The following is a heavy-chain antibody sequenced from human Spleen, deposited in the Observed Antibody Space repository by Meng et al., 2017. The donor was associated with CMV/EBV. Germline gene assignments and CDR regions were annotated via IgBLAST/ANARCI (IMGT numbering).Heavy chain of an antibody. CDR2: ISSGGNTK. Sequence: GGSLRLSCAASGFTFSSYEMNWVRQAPGKGLEWVSYISSGGNTKYYADSVKGRFTISRNNAKNSLYLQMDSLRAEDTAVYYCASGYSYGYYYYYGMDVWGQGTTVTVSS. D-gene: IGHD5-18*01. J-gene: IGHJ6*02. V-gene: IGHV3-48*03. CDR1: GFTFSSYE. CDR3: ASGYSYGYYYYYGMDV.